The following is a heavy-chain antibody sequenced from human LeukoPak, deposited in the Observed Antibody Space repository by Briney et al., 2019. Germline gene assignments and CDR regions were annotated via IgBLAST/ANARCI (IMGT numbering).Heavy chain of an antibody. Sequence: GGSLRLSCAASGFTFSSYGMHWVRQAPGKGLEWVAVISYDGSNKYYADSVKGRFTISRDNSKNTLYLQMNSLRAEDTAVYYCASSGGDYVIYWGQGTLVTVSS. V-gene: IGHV3-30*03. CDR3: ASSGGDYVIY. D-gene: IGHD4-17*01. CDR1: GFTFSSYG. J-gene: IGHJ4*02. CDR2: ISYDGSNK.